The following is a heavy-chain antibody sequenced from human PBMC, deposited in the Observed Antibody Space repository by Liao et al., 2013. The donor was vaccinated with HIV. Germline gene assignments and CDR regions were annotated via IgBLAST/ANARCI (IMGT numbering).Heavy chain of an antibody. D-gene: IGHD3-10*01. Sequence: QVHLQESGPGLVKPSETLSLTCTVSGGSISSYYWIWVRQAAGKGLEWIGRMYASGSTSYNPSLRGRVTMSMDTSKNQFSLKLSSLTAADTAVYYCARDFYDSGSSYIRGYFDYWGQGALLTVSS. CDR1: GGSISSYY. CDR3: ARDFYDSGSSYIRGYFDY. J-gene: IGHJ4*02. V-gene: IGHV4-4*07. CDR2: MYASGST.